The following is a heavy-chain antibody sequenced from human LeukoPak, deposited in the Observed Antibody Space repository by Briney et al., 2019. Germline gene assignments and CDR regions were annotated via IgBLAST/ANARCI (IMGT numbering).Heavy chain of an antibody. CDR3: ARESSMADAFDI. Sequence: SETLSLTCTVSGGSISTYYWSWIRRPPGKALEWIGYIHYSGSTKYNPSLKSRVTISIDTSRNQFSLKLSSMAAADTAVYYCARESSMADAFDIWGQGTMVTVSS. CDR1: GGSISTYY. V-gene: IGHV4-59*12. CDR2: IHYSGST. D-gene: IGHD2/OR15-2a*01. J-gene: IGHJ3*02.